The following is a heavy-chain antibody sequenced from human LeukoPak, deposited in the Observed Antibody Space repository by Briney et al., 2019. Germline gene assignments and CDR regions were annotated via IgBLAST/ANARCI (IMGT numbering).Heavy chain of an antibody. J-gene: IGHJ3*02. V-gene: IGHV3-15*07. CDR3: TTDTLMYYYDSGGYYYVFDI. CDR2: IKSKTDGGTT. CDR1: GFTFSNAW. D-gene: IGHD3-22*01. Sequence: GGSLRLSCAASGFTFSNAWMNWVRQAPGKGLEWVGRIKSKTDGGTTDYAAPVKGRFTISRDDSKNTLYLQMNSLKTEDTAVYYCTTDTLMYYYDSGGYYYVFDIWGQGTMVTVSS.